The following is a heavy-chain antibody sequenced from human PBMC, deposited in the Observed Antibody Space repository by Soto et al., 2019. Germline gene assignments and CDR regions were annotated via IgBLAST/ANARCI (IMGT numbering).Heavy chain of an antibody. D-gene: IGHD2-15*01. V-gene: IGHV1-58*02. CDR1: GFDFVSFG. J-gene: IGHJ6*02. CDR2: IVVGNGNT. Sequence: QIQLVQSGPEVKKPGASVRVSCKASGFDFVSFGMQWVRKAHGQGLEWIGWIVVGNGNTNYAQKFQGRVSITRDMSMGITFLELYNRSSEDTAVYFCSTARPDMVIGVEAWGQGTSVTVSS. CDR3: STARPDMVIGVEA.